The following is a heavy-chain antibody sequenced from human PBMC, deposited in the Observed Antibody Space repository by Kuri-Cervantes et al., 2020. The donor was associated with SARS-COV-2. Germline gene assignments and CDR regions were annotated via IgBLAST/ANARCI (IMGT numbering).Heavy chain of an antibody. D-gene: IGHD3-22*01. CDR3: ARGGIYDSSGYYGY. CDR1: GYSISSGYY. Sequence: SETLSLTCAVSGYSISSGYYWGWIRQPPGKGLEWIGRIYTSGSTNYNPSLKSRVTMSVDTSKNQFSLKLSSVTAADTAVYYCARGGIYDSSGYYGYWGQGTLVTVSS. CDR2: IYTSGST. J-gene: IGHJ4*02. V-gene: IGHV4-38-2*01.